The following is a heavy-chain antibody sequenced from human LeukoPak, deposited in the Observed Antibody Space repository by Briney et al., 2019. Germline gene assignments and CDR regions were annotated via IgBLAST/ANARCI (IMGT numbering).Heavy chain of an antibody. Sequence: SEALSLTCTVSGGSISSSSYYWGWIRQPPGKGLEWIGSIYYSGSTYYNPSLKSRVTISVDTSKNQFSLKLSSVTAADTAVYYCARLIVYCSSTSCYDRYNWFDPWGQGTLVTVSS. D-gene: IGHD2-2*01. V-gene: IGHV4-39*01. CDR1: GGSISSSSYY. CDR2: IYYSGST. J-gene: IGHJ5*02. CDR3: ARLIVYCSSTSCYDRYNWFDP.